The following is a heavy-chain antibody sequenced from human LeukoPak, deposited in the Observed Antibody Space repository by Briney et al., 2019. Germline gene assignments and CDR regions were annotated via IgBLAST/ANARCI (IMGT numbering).Heavy chain of an antibody. Sequence: GGSLRLSCAASGFTFSSYAMSWVRQAPGKGLEWVSAISGSGGSTYYADSVKGRFTISRDDSKNTLYLQMNSLRAEDTAVYYCAKVDTVTTEFDYWGQGTLVTVSS. CDR1: GFTFSSYA. D-gene: IGHD4-11*01. CDR2: ISGSGGST. J-gene: IGHJ4*02. CDR3: AKVDTVTTEFDY. V-gene: IGHV3-23*01.